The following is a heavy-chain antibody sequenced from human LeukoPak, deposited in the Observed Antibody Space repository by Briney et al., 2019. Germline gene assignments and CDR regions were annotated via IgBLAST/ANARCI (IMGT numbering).Heavy chain of an antibody. J-gene: IGHJ1*01. CDR3: ARERVSYDCSGYKTAEDFQH. V-gene: IGHV3-53*01. Sequence: GGSLRLSCAASGFTVSSKYMSCVRQAPGKGLEWVSVIYSGGSTYYADSVKGRFTISSDNSKNTLYLQMNSLKAEDTAVYYCARERVSYDCSGYKTAEDFQHWGQGTLVTVGS. D-gene: IGHD3-22*01. CDR2: IYSGGST. CDR1: GFTVSSKY.